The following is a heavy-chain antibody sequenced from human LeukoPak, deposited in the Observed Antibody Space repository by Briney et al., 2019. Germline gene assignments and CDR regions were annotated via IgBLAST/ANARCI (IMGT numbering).Heavy chain of an antibody. V-gene: IGHV3-7*01. J-gene: IGHJ5*02. CDR2: IKQDGSEK. CDR3: ARAAGLGWFPIQRFDP. CDR1: GFTFSSYW. D-gene: IGHD3-3*01. Sequence: PGGSLRLSCAASGFTFSSYWMSWVRQAPEKGLEWVANIKQDGSEKYYVDSVKGRFTISRDNAKNSLYLQMNSLRAEDTAVYYCARAAGLGWFPIQRFDPWGQGTLVTVSS.